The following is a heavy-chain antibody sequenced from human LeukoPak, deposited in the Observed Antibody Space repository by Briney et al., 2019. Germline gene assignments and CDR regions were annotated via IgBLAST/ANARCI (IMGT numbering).Heavy chain of an antibody. V-gene: IGHV4-39*01. CDR1: GGFLSSSSYY. D-gene: IGHD4-17*01. J-gene: IGHJ4*02. Sequence: PSEALSLTCTVSGGFLSSSSYYWGWIRQAPGKGLEWIATIYYSGSTYYNPSLKSRVTISVDTSNNQFSLKLNSVTAADTAVYYCARLIRSSLGSDYWGQGTLVTVSS. CDR2: IYYSGST. CDR3: ARLIRSSLGSDY.